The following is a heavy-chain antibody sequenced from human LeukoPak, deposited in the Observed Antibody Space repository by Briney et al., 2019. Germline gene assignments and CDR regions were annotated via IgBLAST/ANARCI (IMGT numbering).Heavy chain of an antibody. CDR1: GGSISSTSYY. V-gene: IGHV4-39*01. CDR2: INYSGST. J-gene: IGHJ4*02. D-gene: IGHD2-2*01. CDR3: ARQDVVIVPAQIGD. Sequence: SETLSLTCTVSGGSISSTSYYWVWIRQPPGKGLEWIGNINYSGSTYYNPSLKSRVTISVDTSKNQFSLNLSSVTAADTAVYYCARQDVVIVPAQIGDWGQGTLVTVSS.